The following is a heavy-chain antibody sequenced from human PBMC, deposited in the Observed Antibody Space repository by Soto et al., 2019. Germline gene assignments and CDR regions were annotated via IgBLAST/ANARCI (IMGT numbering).Heavy chain of an antibody. CDR1: GYTFTNYY. J-gene: IGHJ4*02. V-gene: IGHV1-46*01. Sequence: ASVKVSCKASGYTFTNYYMHWVRQAPGQGLEWMGIINPGGGSTIYAQKVQGRVTMTRDTSTSTVYMELSSLRSEDTAVYYCARDSPVGATIQWSQGTLVTVSS. D-gene: IGHD1-26*01. CDR2: INPGGGST. CDR3: ARDSPVGATIQ.